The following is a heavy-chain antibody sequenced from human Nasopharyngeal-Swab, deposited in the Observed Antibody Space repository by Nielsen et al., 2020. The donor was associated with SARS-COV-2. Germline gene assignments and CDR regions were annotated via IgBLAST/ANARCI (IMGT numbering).Heavy chain of an antibody. J-gene: IGHJ5*02. Sequence: SVKVSCKASGGAFSSYAISWVRQAPGQGLEWMGGIIPIFGTANYAQKFQGRVTITADESTSTAYMELSSLRSEDTAVYYCANTAMVISWFDPWGQGTLVTVSS. V-gene: IGHV1-69*13. D-gene: IGHD5-18*01. CDR3: ANTAMVISWFDP. CDR1: GGAFSSYA. CDR2: IIPIFGTA.